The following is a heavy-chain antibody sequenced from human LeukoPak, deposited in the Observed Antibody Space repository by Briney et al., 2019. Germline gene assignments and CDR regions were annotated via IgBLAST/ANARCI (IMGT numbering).Heavy chain of an antibody. Sequence: ASVKVSCKASGYTFTGYYMHWVRQAPGQGLEWMGWINPNSGGTNYAQKFQGRVTMTRDTSISTAYMELSRLRSDDTAVYYCARGYCSSTGCYSLPDGYWGQGTLVTVSS. CDR3: ARGYCSSTGCYSLPDGY. V-gene: IGHV1-2*02. D-gene: IGHD2-2*01. CDR2: INPNSGGT. J-gene: IGHJ4*02. CDR1: GYTFTGYY.